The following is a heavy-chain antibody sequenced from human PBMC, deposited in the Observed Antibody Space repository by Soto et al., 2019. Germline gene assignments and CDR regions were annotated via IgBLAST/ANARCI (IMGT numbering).Heavy chain of an antibody. D-gene: IGHD3-22*01. CDR2: ISGSGGST. J-gene: IGHJ3*02. V-gene: IGHV3-23*01. CDR3: AKDISVTMSPAPTFDI. CDR1: GFTFSSYA. Sequence: GGSLRLSCAASGFTFSSYAMSWVRQAPGKGLEWVSAISGSGGSTYYADSVKGRFTISRDNSKNTLYLQMNSLRAEDTAVYYCAKDISVTMSPAPTFDIWGQGTIVTVSS.